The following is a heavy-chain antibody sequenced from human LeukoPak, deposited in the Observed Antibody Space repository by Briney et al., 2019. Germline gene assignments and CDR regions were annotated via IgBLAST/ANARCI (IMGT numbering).Heavy chain of an antibody. CDR2: IYYSGST. CDR3: ARATFTRDAFDI. J-gene: IGHJ3*02. CDR1: GGSISSSSYY. D-gene: IGHD3-16*01. V-gene: IGHV4-61*05. Sequence: SETLSLTCTVSGGSISSSSYYWGWIRQPPGKGLEWIGYIYYSGSTNYNPSLKSRVTISVDTSKNQFSLKLSSVTAADTAVYYCARATFTRDAFDIWGQGTMVTVSS.